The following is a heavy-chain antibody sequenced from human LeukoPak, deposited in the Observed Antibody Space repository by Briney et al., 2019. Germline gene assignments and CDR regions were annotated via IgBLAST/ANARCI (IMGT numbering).Heavy chain of an antibody. CDR1: GFTVSSNY. V-gene: IGHV3-66*01. Sequence: GRSLRLSCAVSGFTVSSNYMTWVCHAPGKGLGWVSVIFGGGSRYYSDYVYGKFTLSRDNSKNTLLLPMKSLSVEDPAVVLCARGLVGYYKWGQGTVVSVSS. J-gene: IGHJ4*02. CDR3: ARGLVGYYK. D-gene: IGHD3-22*01. CDR2: IFGGGSR.